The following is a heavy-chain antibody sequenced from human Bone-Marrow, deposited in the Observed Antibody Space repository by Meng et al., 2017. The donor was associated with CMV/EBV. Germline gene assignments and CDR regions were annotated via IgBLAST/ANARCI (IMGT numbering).Heavy chain of an antibody. D-gene: IGHD1-20*01. Sequence: GESLKISCAASGFTFDDYGMSWVRQAPGKGLEWVSGINRNGGSTGYADSVKGRFTISRDNAKNSLYLQMNSLRAEDTALYYCASLTGRAFDIWGQGTMVTVSS. CDR2: INRNGGST. V-gene: IGHV3-20*04. CDR1: GFTFDDYG. J-gene: IGHJ3*02. CDR3: ASLTGRAFDI.